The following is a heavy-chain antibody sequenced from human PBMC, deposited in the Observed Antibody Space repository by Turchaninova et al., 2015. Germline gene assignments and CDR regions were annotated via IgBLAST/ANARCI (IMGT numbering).Heavy chain of an antibody. J-gene: IGHJ6*02. V-gene: IGHV2-26*01. D-gene: IGHD3-10*01. CDR3: ARISMVRGQRINDYFGMDV. Sequence: QVTLKESGPVLVKPTETLTLTCTVSGFSLSNARMGVSWIRQPPGKALDWLAHIFSNDEKSYKTSMKSSLTLSKATPKSQGLLTVTNMDPVDTGTYYCARISMVRGQRINDYFGMDVWGQGTTVTVSS. CDR2: IFSNDEK. CDR1: GFSLSNARMG.